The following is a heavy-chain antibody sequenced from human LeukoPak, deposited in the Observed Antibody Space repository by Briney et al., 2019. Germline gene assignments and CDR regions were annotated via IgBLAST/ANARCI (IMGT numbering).Heavy chain of an antibody. D-gene: IGHD3-9*01. Sequence: GGSLRLSCAASGFTFSSYGMHWVRQAPGKGLEWVAFIRNDGSNKYYADSVKGRFTISRDNSKNTLYLQMNSLRAEDTAVYYCAKDTGERLGILTGYYKSRKSYFDYWGQGTLVTVSS. J-gene: IGHJ4*02. CDR2: IRNDGSNK. CDR1: GFTFSSYG. V-gene: IGHV3-30*02. CDR3: AKDTGERLGILTGYYKSRKSYFDY.